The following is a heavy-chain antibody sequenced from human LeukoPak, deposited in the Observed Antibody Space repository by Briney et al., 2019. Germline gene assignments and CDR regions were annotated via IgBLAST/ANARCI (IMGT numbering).Heavy chain of an antibody. D-gene: IGHD6-6*01. CDR1: GFTFDDYA. CDR2: ISWNSGSI. Sequence: GGSLRLSCAASGFTFDDYAMHWVRQAPGKGLEWVSGISWNSGSIGYADSVKGRFTISRDNAKNSLYLQMNSLRAEDMALYYCAKDMYSSSSGYFDYWGQGTLVTVSS. J-gene: IGHJ4*02. V-gene: IGHV3-9*03. CDR3: AKDMYSSSSGYFDY.